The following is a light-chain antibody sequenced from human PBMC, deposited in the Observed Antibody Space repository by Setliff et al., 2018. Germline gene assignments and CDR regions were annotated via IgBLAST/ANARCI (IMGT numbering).Light chain of an antibody. J-gene: IGLJ1*01. CDR3: NAYTAGTTYV. CDR2: GVS. V-gene: IGLV2-14*03. CDR1: SNDVGSLDL. Sequence: QSALAQPASVSGSPGQSITISCSGTSNDVGSLDLVSWYQQHPGKAPKLIIYGVSDRPSGVSSRFSGSKSGNTASLTISGLQTEDEADYYCNAYTAGTTYVFGTGTKV.